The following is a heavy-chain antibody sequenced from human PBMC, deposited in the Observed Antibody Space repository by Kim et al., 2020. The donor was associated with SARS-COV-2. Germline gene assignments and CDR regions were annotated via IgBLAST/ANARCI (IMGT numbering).Heavy chain of an antibody. CDR3: ARDSPADEDIDF. V-gene: IGHV1-46*04. Sequence: TSAPRLEVRLTITMDTSASTDYMQLSSLRSEDTAVYYCARDSPADEDIDFWGQGTLVTVSS. J-gene: IGHJ4*02. D-gene: IGHD2-15*01.